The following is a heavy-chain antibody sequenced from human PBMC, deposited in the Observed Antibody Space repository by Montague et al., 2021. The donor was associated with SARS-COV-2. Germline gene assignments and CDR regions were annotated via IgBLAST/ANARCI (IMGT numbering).Heavy chain of an antibody. Sequence: SVKGRFTISRDNAKNTLYLQMNSLRAEDTAVYYCARDSRGGRPAHWGQGTLVTVS. V-gene: IGHV3-74*01. D-gene: IGHD3-10*01. J-gene: IGHJ4*02. CDR3: ARDSRGGRPAH.